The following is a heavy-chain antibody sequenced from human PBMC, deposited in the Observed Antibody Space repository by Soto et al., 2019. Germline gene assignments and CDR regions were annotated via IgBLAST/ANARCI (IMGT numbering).Heavy chain of an antibody. D-gene: IGHD2-15*01. Sequence: KPSETLSLTCAVSGGSVSSGTCSWNWIRQAPGKGLEWIGYIYHSGSFYYNPSLKSRVTISVDRSKNQFSLNLNSVTAADTAVYYCARASGYCSGGTCFPFDYWGRGTLVTVSS. CDR3: ARASGYCSGGTCFPFDY. J-gene: IGHJ4*02. CDR1: GGSVSSGTCS. V-gene: IGHV4-30-2*01. CDR2: IYHSGSF.